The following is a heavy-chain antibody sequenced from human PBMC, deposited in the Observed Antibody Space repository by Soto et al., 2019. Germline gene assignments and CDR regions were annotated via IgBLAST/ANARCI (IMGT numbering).Heavy chain of an antibody. CDR2: ISGYNGNT. J-gene: IGHJ6*02. Sequence: QVQLVQSGAEVKKPGASVKVSCKTSGYTFTNNGINWVRQAPAQGLEWMGWISGYNGNTAYAQKLQVRVTMTTDTFTSTAYMELRSLISDDKAVYYCARGSTHYGRDVWGQGTTVTVSS. CDR3: ARGSTHYGRDV. CDR1: GYTFTNNG. D-gene: IGHD1-1*01. V-gene: IGHV1-18*04.